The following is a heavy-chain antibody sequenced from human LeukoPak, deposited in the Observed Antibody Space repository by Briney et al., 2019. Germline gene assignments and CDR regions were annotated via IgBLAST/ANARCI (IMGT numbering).Heavy chain of an antibody. CDR3: ARYGSVVDTAIFDY. CDR2: INAGNGNT. V-gene: IGHV1-3*01. J-gene: IGHJ4*03. D-gene: IGHD5-18*01. CDR1: GYSFTSYA. Sequence: ASVKVSCKASGYSFTSYAIHWVRQAPGQRLEWMGWINAGNGNTKYSQKFQGRVTITRDTSASTVYMELNSLRSEDTAVYYCARYGSVVDTAIFDYWGQGTTVTVSS.